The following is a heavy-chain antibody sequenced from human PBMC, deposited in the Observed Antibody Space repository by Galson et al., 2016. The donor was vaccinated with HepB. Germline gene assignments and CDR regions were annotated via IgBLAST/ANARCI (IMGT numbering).Heavy chain of an antibody. Sequence: SVKVSCKASGYTLTSYSVSWVRQAPGQGLEWMGWITPYDGNTKYIKKFQGRVTMTTDTSTSTAYMELRSLRSDDTAVYYCARTNWLDLWGQGTLVTVSS. CDR2: ITPYDGNT. CDR3: ARTNWLDL. J-gene: IGHJ5*02. V-gene: IGHV1-18*01. CDR1: GYTLTSYS.